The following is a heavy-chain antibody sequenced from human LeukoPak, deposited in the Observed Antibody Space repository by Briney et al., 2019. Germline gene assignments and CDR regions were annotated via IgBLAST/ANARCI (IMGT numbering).Heavy chain of an antibody. Sequence: GASLQISCKCSGYSFSCYYIDWVRQLPGKGLEWMGVIYVGDSDIRYSPSFQGQVTISVDKSISTAYLQWSSPKASDTAIYFCARHGYSYGLSFDYWGQGTLVTVSS. CDR1: GYSFSCYY. CDR2: IYVGDSDI. J-gene: IGHJ4*02. CDR3: ARHGYSYGLSFDY. D-gene: IGHD5-18*01. V-gene: IGHV5-51*01.